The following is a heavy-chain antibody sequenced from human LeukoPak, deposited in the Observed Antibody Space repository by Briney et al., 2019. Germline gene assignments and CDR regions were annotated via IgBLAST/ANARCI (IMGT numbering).Heavy chain of an antibody. Sequence: ASVKVFCKASGYIFTGYYMHWVRQAPGQGLEWMGWINPNSGDTNYAQKFQGSVTMTRDTSISTAYMELSRLRSVDTAVYYCARVRYRLAETYIDYWGQGTLVTVSS. D-gene: IGHD3-16*01. CDR3: ARVRYRLAETYIDY. V-gene: IGHV1-2*02. J-gene: IGHJ4*02. CDR1: GYIFTGYY. CDR2: INPNSGDT.